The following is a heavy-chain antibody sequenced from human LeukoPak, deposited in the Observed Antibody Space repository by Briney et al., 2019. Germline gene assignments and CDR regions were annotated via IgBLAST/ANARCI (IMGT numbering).Heavy chain of an antibody. CDR3: ARAPNYYDSSGYYYLLYY. CDR2: IIPIFGTA. V-gene: IGHV1-69*13. J-gene: IGHJ4*02. Sequence: SVKVSCKASGGTFSSYAISWVRQAPGQGLEWMGGIIPIFGTADYAQKFQGRVTITADESTSTAYMELSSLRSEDTAVYYCARAPNYYDSSGYYYLLYYWGQGTLVTVSS. D-gene: IGHD3-22*01. CDR1: GGTFSSYA.